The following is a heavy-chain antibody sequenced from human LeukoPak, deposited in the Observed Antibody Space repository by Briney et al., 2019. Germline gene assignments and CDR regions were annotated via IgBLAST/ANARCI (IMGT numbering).Heavy chain of an antibody. CDR3: ARDKIVGATNFDY. V-gene: IGHV3-7*01. D-gene: IGHD1-26*01. Sequence: GGSLRLSCAASGFTFSSYWMSWVRQAPGKGLEWVANIKQDGSEKYYVDSVKGRFTISRDNAENSLYLQMNSLRAEDTAVYYCARDKIVGATNFDYWGQGTLVTVSS. J-gene: IGHJ4*02. CDR1: GFTFSSYW. CDR2: IKQDGSEK.